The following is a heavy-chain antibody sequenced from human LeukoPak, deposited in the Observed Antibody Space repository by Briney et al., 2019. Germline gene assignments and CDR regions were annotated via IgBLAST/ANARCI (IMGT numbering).Heavy chain of an antibody. CDR1: GFTFSSYG. CDR2: IRYDGSNK. D-gene: IGHD3-10*01. J-gene: IGHJ6*03. Sequence: GGSLRLSCAASGFTFSSYGMHWVRQAPGKGLEWVAFIRYDGSNKYYADSVKGRFTISRDNSKNTLYLQMNSLRAEDTAVYYCAKSRTMVRGGPYYYYMDVWGKGTTVTISS. V-gene: IGHV3-30*02. CDR3: AKSRTMVRGGPYYYYMDV.